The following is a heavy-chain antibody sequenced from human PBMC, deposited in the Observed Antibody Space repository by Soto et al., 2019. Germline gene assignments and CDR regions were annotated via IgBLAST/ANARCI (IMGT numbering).Heavy chain of an antibody. CDR3: AREQSPPLLWFGESSPERPYYGMDV. CDR1: GFTFSSYA. Sequence: PWGSLRLSCAASGFTFSSYAMHWVRQAPGKGLEWVAVISYDGSNKYYADSVKGRFTISRDNSKNTLYLQMNSLRAEDTAVYYCAREQSPPLLWFGESSPERPYYGMDVWGQGTTVTVSS. V-gene: IGHV3-30-3*01. D-gene: IGHD3-10*01. J-gene: IGHJ6*02. CDR2: ISYDGSNK.